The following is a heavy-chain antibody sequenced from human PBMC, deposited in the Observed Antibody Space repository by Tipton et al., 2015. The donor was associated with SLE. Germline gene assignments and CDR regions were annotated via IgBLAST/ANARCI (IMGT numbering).Heavy chain of an antibody. V-gene: IGHV4-59*12. Sequence: QLVQSGAEVKPSETLSLTCSVSGGSISSYYWSWIRQPPGKGLEWIGYIYYSGSTNYNPSLKSRVTISVDTSKNQFSLNLSSVTAADTAIYYCAKAPDYWGQGTLVTVSS. CDR2: IYYSGST. CDR1: GGSISSYY. CDR3: AKAPDY. J-gene: IGHJ4*02.